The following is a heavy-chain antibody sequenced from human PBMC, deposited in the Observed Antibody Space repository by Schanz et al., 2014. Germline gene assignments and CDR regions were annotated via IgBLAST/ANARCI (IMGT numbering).Heavy chain of an antibody. Sequence: QVQLVQSWAEVKGPGASVKVSCKASGYSFTPFPIHWVRQAPGQRLEWMGWINAGTGNTEYSQKFQGRVTITRDTLASTAYMEVSSLRSEDTAVYYCARSGSSNWYFFDSWGLGTLVTVSS. CDR1: GYSFTPFP. V-gene: IGHV1-3*01. D-gene: IGHD6-13*01. J-gene: IGHJ4*02. CDR3: ARSGSSNWYFFDS. CDR2: INAGTGNT.